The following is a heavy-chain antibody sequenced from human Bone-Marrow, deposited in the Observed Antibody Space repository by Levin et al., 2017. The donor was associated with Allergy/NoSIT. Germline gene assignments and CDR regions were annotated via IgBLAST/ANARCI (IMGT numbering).Heavy chain of an antibody. CDR3: ARETYCSNGSCSQ. D-gene: IGHD2-8*01. CDR1: GVSVSSVGYY. V-gene: IGHV4-61*08. J-gene: IGHJ4*02. Sequence: PSETLSLTCTVSGVSVSSVGYYWSWIRQPPGKGLEWIGYIYYSGSTSYNPSLKSRATISVDTPKNQFSLKLNSVTAADTAVYYCARETYCSNGSCSQWGQGALVTVSS. CDR2: IYYSGST.